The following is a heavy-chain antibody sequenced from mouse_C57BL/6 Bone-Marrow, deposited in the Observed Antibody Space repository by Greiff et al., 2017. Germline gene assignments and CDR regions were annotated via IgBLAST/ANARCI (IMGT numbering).Heavy chain of an antibody. CDR3: TTESYLLLLNLWYCDV. V-gene: IGHV14-4*01. CDR1: GFNIKDDY. CDR2: IDPENGDT. J-gene: IGHJ1*03. Sequence: VQLQQSGAELVRPGASVKLSCTASGFNIKDDYMHWVKQRPEQGLEWIGWIDPENGDTEYASKFQGKATITADTSSNTAYLQLSSLTSEDTAVYYCTTESYLLLLNLWYCDVWGTGTTVNVSS. D-gene: IGHD1-1*01.